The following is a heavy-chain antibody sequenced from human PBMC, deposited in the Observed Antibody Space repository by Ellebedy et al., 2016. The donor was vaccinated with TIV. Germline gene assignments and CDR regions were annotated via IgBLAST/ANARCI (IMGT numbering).Heavy chain of an antibody. Sequence: ASVKVSCKASGYTFTTYYMHWVRQAPGQGLEWVGTLNPNSGGTIYAQKFQGRVTMTEDTSTDTAYMELSSLRSGDTAVYYCATRRYGDYAYYYYGMDVWGQGTTVTVSS. CDR2: LNPNSGGT. CDR3: ATRRYGDYAYYYYGMDV. CDR1: GYTFTTYY. D-gene: IGHD4-17*01. J-gene: IGHJ6*02. V-gene: IGHV1-46*01.